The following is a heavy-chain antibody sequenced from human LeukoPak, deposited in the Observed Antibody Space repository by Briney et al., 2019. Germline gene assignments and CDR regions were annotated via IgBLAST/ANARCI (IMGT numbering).Heavy chain of an antibody. CDR3: ARHANYGGKPSNWFDP. J-gene: IGHJ5*02. CDR2: IYYSGST. D-gene: IGHD4-23*01. V-gene: IGHV4-39*01. CDR1: GGSISSSSYY. Sequence: SETLSLTCTVSGGSISSSSYYWGWIRQPPGKGLVWIGSIYYSGSTYYNPSLKSRVTISVDTSKNQFSLKLSSVTAADTAVYYCARHANYGGKPSNWFDPWGQGTLVTVSS.